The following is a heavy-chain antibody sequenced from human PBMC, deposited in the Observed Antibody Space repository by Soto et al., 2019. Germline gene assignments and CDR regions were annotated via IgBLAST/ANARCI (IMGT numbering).Heavy chain of an antibody. CDR2: ISGSGGST. CDR3: AKLPERWLQLDY. D-gene: IGHD5-12*01. Sequence: EVQLLESGGGLVQPGGSLRLSCAASGFTFSSYAMSWVRQAPGKGLEWVSAISGSGGSTYYADSVKGRFTIARDNSKNALYLQMNSLRAEDTAVYYCAKLPERWLQLDYWGQGTLVTVSS. CDR1: GFTFSSYA. J-gene: IGHJ4*02. V-gene: IGHV3-23*01.